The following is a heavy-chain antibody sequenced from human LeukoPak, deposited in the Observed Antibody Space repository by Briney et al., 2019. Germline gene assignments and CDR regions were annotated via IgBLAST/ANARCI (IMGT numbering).Heavy chain of an antibody. V-gene: IGHV4-39*01. J-gene: IGHJ4*02. D-gene: IGHD3-10*01. CDR3: ARGQGNYYGSGSYYYY. CDR1: GGSVSSSSFS. Sequence: SETLSLTCTVSGGSVSSSSFSWGWIRQPPGKGLEWIGRIFYSGGTYYNPSLMSRVTISVDTSKNQFSLKLSSVTAADTAVYYCARGQGNYYGSGSYYYYWGQGTLVTVSS. CDR2: IFYSGGT.